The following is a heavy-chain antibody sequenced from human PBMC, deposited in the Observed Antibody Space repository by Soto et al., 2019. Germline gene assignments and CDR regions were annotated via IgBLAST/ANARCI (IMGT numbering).Heavy chain of an antibody. CDR2: ISSSSSYI. CDR1: GFTFSSYS. J-gene: IGHJ5*02. D-gene: IGHD3-3*01. CDR3: ARDARGVHDFWSGYPNWFDP. Sequence: GGSLRLSCAASGFTFSSYSMNWVRQAPGKGLEWVSSISSSSSYIYYADSVKGRFTTSRDNAKNSLYLQMNSLRAEDTAVYYCARDARGVHDFWSGYPNWFDPWGQGTLVTVSS. V-gene: IGHV3-21*01.